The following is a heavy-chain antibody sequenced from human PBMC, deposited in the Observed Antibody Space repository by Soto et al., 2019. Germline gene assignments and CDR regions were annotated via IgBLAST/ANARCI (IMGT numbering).Heavy chain of an antibody. V-gene: IGHV4-59*01. CDR1: GGSISSYY. Sequence: SETLSLTCTVSGGSISSYYWSWIRQPPGKGLEWIGYIYYSGSTNYNPSLTGRVTISVDTSKNQFALKLSSVSAADTAVYYCARVRNYGVSAPCDPWGQGTLVTVSS. CDR2: IYYSGST. D-gene: IGHD4-17*01. J-gene: IGHJ5*02. CDR3: ARVRNYGVSAPCDP.